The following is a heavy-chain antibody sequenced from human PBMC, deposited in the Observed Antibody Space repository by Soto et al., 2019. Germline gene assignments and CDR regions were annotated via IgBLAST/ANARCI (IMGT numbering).Heavy chain of an antibody. V-gene: IGHV1-18*04. CDR2: ISGYSGNA. CDR3: AKRPSGTTWGESDY. Sequence: QVQVMQSGAEVKKPGDSVKVSCKTSGYIFSDYGINWVRQAPGQGLEWLVWISGYSGNANLAQKFQGRVTMTTDKSPRTAYTELRRLRSDDTAVYYCAKRPSGTTWGESDYWGEGALVTVSS. CDR1: GYIFSDYG. J-gene: IGHJ4*02. D-gene: IGHD3-10*01.